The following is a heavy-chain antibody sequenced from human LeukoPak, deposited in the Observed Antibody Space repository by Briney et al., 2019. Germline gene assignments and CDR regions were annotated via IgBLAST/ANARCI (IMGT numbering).Heavy chain of an antibody. D-gene: IGHD3-10*01. CDR1: GFTFSSYE. CDR2: ISSSGSTI. CDR3: ARAENLWFGEWGGNWFDP. J-gene: IGHJ5*02. Sequence: PGGSLRLSCAASGFTFSSYEMNWVRQAPGKGLEWVSYISSSGSTIYYADSVKGRFTISRDKAKNSLYLQMNSLRAEDTAVYYCARAENLWFGEWGGNWFDPWGQGTLVTVSS. V-gene: IGHV3-48*03.